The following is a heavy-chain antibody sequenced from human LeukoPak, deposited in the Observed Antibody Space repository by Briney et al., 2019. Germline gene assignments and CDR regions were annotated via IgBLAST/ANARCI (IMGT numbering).Heavy chain of an antibody. CDR1: GFTFSSYA. V-gene: IGHV3-23*01. D-gene: IGHD2-2*03. J-gene: IGHJ4*02. CDR2: ISGSGGST. CDR3: AKDGYCSSTSCYISSWSPDY. Sequence: GGSLRLSCAASGFTFSSYAMSWVRQAPGKGLEWVSAISGSGGSTYYADSVKGRFTISRDNSKNTLYLQMNSLRAEDTAVYYCAKDGYCSSTSCYISSWSPDYWGQGTLVTVSS.